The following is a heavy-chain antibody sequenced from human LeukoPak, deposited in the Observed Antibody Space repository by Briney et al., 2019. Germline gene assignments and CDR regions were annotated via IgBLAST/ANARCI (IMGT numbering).Heavy chain of an antibody. CDR2: ISAYNGNT. D-gene: IGHD6-19*01. CDR3: ARTKGTAVAVYYFDY. J-gene: IGHJ4*02. CDR1: GYTFTSYG. V-gene: IGHV1-18*01. Sequence: GASVKVSCKASGYTFTSYGISWVRQAPGQGLEWMGWISAYNGNTNYAQKLQGRVTMTTDTSTSTAYMELRSLRSDDTAVYYCARTKGTAVAVYYFDYWGQGTLVTVSS.